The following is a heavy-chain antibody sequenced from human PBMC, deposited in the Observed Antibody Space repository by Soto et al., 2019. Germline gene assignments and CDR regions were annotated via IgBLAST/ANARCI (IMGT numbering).Heavy chain of an antibody. V-gene: IGHV1-69*12. D-gene: IGHD4-17*01. CDR3: ARGDATKIVVTTYDGMDV. J-gene: IGHJ6*02. Sequence: QVQLVQSGAEVKKPGSSVKVSCKASGGSLSNYGISWVRQAPGQGLEWMGGIIPVFGTANYAQKFQGRVTSSADESTGIVYMDVTSLRSEDTAVYYCARGDATKIVVTTYDGMDVWGQGTTVTVSS. CDR2: IIPVFGTA. CDR1: GGSLSNYG.